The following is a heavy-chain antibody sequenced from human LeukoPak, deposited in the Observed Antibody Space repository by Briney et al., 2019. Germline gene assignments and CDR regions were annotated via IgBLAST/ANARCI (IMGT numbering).Heavy chain of an antibody. Sequence: SGGSLRLSCAASGFTFSSYSMNWVRQAPGKGLEWVANIKQDGGEKYYVDSVKGRFTISRDNTKNSLYLQMNSLRAEDTAVYYCARVPSSGYYSYYYYMDVWGKGTTVTVSS. CDR3: ARVPSSGYYSYYYYMDV. D-gene: IGHD3-3*01. V-gene: IGHV3-7*01. CDR1: GFTFSSYS. J-gene: IGHJ6*03. CDR2: IKQDGGEK.